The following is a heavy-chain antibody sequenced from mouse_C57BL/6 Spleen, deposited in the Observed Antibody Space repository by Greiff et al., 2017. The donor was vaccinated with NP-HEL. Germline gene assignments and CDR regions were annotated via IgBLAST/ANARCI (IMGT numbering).Heavy chain of an antibody. Sequence: EVQGVESGGDLVKPGGSLKLSCAASGFTFSSYGMSWVRQTPDKRLEWVATISSGGSYTYYPDSVKGRFTISRDNAKNTLYLQMSSLKSEDTAMYYCARLDYGSSYPFAYWGQGTLVTVSA. D-gene: IGHD1-1*01. V-gene: IGHV5-6*01. CDR3: ARLDYGSSYPFAY. CDR1: GFTFSSYG. J-gene: IGHJ3*01. CDR2: ISSGGSYT.